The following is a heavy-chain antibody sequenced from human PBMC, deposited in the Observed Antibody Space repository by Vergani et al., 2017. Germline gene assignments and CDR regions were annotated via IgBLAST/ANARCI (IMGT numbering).Heavy chain of an antibody. CDR2: ISGSGGST. CDR1: GFTFSSYA. V-gene: IGHV3-23*01. CDR3: AKVGSSSSGNYYYYMDV. J-gene: IGHJ6*03. Sequence: EVQLLESGGGLVQPGGSLRLSCAASGFTFSSYATSWVRQAPGKGLEWVSAISGSGGSTYYADSVKGRFTISRDNSKNTLYLQMNSLRAEDTAVYYCAKVGSSSSGNYYYYMDVWGKGTTVTVSS. D-gene: IGHD6-6*01.